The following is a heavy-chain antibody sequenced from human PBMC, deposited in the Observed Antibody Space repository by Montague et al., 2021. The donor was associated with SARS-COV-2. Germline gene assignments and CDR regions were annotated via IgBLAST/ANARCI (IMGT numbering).Heavy chain of an antibody. D-gene: IGHD6-19*01. Sequence: TLSLTCTVSGASISSANDYWTWIRQPAGKGLEWIGHISTSGSSSYNPSLKSRVTIILDTSKQQFSLKLTSVTAADTAVYYCARDRRGMAMAGGAYYYYYMDVWGQGTMVTVSS. CDR1: GASISSANDY. J-gene: IGHJ6*03. V-gene: IGHV4-61*09. CDR3: ARDRRGMAMAGGAYYYYYMDV. CDR2: ISTSGSS.